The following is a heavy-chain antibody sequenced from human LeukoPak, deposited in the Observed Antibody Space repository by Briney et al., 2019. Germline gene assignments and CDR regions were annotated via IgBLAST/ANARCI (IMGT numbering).Heavy chain of an antibody. J-gene: IGHJ4*02. CDR3: ARAGHCTNGICYTADFDY. Sequence: GGSLRLSCAASGFTFSSYWMHWVRQAPGKGLVWVSRINSDASSTNYADSVKGRFTISRDNSKNTLYLQMNSLRAEDTAVYYCARAGHCTNGICYTADFDYWGQGTLVTVSS. D-gene: IGHD2-8*01. CDR1: GFTFSSYW. V-gene: IGHV3-74*01. CDR2: INSDASST.